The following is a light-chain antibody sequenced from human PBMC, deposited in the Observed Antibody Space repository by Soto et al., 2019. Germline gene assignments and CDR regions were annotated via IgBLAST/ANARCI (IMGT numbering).Light chain of an antibody. V-gene: IGKV3-15*01. CDR1: QSVSRN. CDR2: DAS. Sequence: IVMTQSPATLPVAPGERATLSCRASQSVSRNLAWYQQTRGQAPRLLMFDASTRATGIPARFSGSGSGTDFTLSISSLQSEDSAIYYCQQYNNWPRTFGQGTKVDIK. J-gene: IGKJ1*01. CDR3: QQYNNWPRT.